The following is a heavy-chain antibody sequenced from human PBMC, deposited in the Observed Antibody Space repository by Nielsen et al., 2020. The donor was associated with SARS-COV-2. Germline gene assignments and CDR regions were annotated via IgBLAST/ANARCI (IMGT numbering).Heavy chain of an antibody. J-gene: IGHJ6*02. CDR2: IYYSGST. D-gene: IGHD3-22*01. V-gene: IGHV4-31*02. CDR3: ARGYGEYYYDSSGYWGKTYYYYGMDV. Sequence: WIRQPPGKGLEWIGYIYYSGSTYYNPSLKSRVTISVDTSKNQFSLKLSSVAAADTAVYYCARGYGEYYYDSSGYWGKTYYYYGMDVWGQGTTVTVSS.